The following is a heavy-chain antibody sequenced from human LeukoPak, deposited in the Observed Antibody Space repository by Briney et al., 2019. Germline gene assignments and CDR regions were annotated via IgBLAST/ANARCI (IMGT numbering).Heavy chain of an antibody. CDR1: GGSISSRY. D-gene: IGHD4-17*01. CDR3: ARTVTTPKFDP. Sequence: PSETLSLTCTVSGGSISSRYWSWIRQPPGKGLEWIGYIYYSGSTNYNPSLKSRVTISVDTSKNQFSLKLSSVTAADTAVYYCARTVTTPKFDPWGQGTLVTVSS. V-gene: IGHV4-59*11. CDR2: IYYSGST. J-gene: IGHJ5*02.